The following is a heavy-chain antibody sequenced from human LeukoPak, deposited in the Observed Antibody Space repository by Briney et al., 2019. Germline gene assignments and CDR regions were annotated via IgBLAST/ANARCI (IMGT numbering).Heavy chain of an antibody. D-gene: IGHD3-22*01. Sequence: PGGSLRLSCEASGFSMSVYGMSWVRQAPGQGLEWVGKIKQDGSERKYVDSVKGRFTISRDNAKKSLYLQMDSLRAEDAAVYYCARDWGAYYHFFDYWGQGTLVTVSS. CDR2: IKQDGSER. CDR3: ARDWGAYYHFFDY. J-gene: IGHJ4*02. CDR1: GFSMSVYG. V-gene: IGHV3-7*01.